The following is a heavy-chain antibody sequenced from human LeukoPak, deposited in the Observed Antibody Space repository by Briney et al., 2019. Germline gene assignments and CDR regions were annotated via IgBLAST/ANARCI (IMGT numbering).Heavy chain of an antibody. V-gene: IGHV1-18*04. Sequence: ASVKVSCKASGYTFTGYYMHWVRQAPGQGLEWMGWISAYNGNTNYAQKLQGRVTMTTDTSTSTAYMELRSLRSDDTAVYYCARDQFLHCSGGSCYSSYYYYMDVWGKGTTVTISS. J-gene: IGHJ6*03. CDR2: ISAYNGNT. CDR1: GYTFTGYY. CDR3: ARDQFLHCSGGSCYSSYYYYMDV. D-gene: IGHD2-15*01.